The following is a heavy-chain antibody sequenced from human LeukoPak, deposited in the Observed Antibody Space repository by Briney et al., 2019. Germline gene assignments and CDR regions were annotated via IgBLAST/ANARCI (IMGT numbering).Heavy chain of an antibody. CDR1: GYTFVGYY. CDR2: INPNSGDT. J-gene: IGHJ4*02. D-gene: IGHD5-12*01. Sequence: ASVKVSCKGFGYTFVGYYIHWVRQTPGQGLEWMGWINPNSGDTNYAQKFQGRVTMTSDTSISTAYMEVSRLRSDDTAVYFCARAYSGYDLRADYWGQGTLVTVSS. CDR3: ARAYSGYDLRADY. V-gene: IGHV1-2*02.